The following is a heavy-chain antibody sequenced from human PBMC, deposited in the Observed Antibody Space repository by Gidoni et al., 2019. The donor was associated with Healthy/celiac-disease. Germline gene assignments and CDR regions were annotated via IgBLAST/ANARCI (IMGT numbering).Heavy chain of an antibody. V-gene: IGHV4-31*03. CDR1: GGSISSGGYY. CDR2: IYYSGST. D-gene: IGHD2-15*01. CDR3: ARVMCSGGSCYSGFDY. J-gene: IGHJ4*02. Sequence: QVQLQESGPGLVKPSQTLSLTCTVSGGSISSGGYYWSWIRQHPGKGLEWIGYIYYSGSTYYNPSLKSRVTISVDTSKNQFSLKLSSVTAADTAVYYCARVMCSGGSCYSGFDYWGQGTLVTVSS.